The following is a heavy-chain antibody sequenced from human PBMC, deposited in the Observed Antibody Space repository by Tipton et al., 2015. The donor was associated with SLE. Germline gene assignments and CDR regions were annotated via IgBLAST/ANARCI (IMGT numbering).Heavy chain of an antibody. J-gene: IGHJ5*02. CDR1: GGSFSSYY. V-gene: IGHV4-34*01. CDR2: INHSGST. Sequence: TLSLTCAVYGGSFSSYYWSWIRQPPGKGLEWIGEINHSGSTNYNPSLKSRVTISVDTSKNQFSLKLSSVTAADTAVYYCARGPRYYDILTAYDLDPWGQGTLVTVSS. CDR3: ARGPRYYDILTAYDLDP. D-gene: IGHD3-9*01.